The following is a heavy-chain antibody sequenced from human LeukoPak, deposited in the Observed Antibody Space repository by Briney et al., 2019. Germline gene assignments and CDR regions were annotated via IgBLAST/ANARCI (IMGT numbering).Heavy chain of an antibody. CDR2: MNHSGST. CDR3: ARGRRPTWGGNFDY. CDR1: GGSFSGYY. D-gene: IGHD3-16*01. J-gene: IGHJ4*02. Sequence: PSETLSLTCAVYGGSFSGYYWSWIRHPPATGQEWIGEMNHSGSTNYNPSLKSRVTISVDTYKNQFSLKLSSVTAADTAVYYCARGRRPTWGGNFDYWGQGTLVTVSS. V-gene: IGHV4-34*01.